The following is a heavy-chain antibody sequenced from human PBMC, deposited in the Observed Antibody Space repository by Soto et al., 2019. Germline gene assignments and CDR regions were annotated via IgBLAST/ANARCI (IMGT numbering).Heavy chain of an antibody. Sequence: GESLKISCKGSGYSFTSYWIGWVRQMPGKGLEWMGIIYPGDSGTRYSPSFQGQVTISADKSISTAYLQWSSLKASDTAMYYCARGAIVVVPSHYYYYGMDVWGQGTTVTVSS. D-gene: IGHD3-22*01. CDR2: IYPGDSGT. CDR1: GYSFTSYW. V-gene: IGHV5-51*01. J-gene: IGHJ6*02. CDR3: ARGAIVVVPSHYYYYGMDV.